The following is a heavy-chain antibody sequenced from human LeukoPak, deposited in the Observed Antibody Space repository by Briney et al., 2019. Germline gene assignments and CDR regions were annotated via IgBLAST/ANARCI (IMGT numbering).Heavy chain of an antibody. D-gene: IGHD6-13*01. Sequence: SETLSLTCTVSGYSISSGYYWGWIRQPPGQGLEWIGSIYHSGSTYYNPSLKSRVTISVDTSKNQFSLKLSSVTAADTAVYYCATTPREYSSTWYYFDYWGQGILVTVSS. J-gene: IGHJ4*02. CDR3: ATTPREYSSTWYYFDY. CDR2: IYHSGST. V-gene: IGHV4-38-2*02. CDR1: GYSISSGYY.